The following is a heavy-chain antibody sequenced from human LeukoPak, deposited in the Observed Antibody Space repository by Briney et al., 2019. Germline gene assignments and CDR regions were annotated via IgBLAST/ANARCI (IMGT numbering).Heavy chain of an antibody. CDR2: ISYDGSNK. D-gene: IGHD3-9*01. CDR1: GFTVSSYA. J-gene: IGHJ4*02. Sequence: GGSLRLSCAASGFTVSSYAMHWVRQAPGKGLEWVAVISYDGSNKYYADSVKGRFTISRDNSKNTLYLQMNSLRAEDTAVYYCARDPKFVVLRYFEFPDYWGQGTLVTVSS. V-gene: IGHV3-30*04. CDR3: ARDPKFVVLRYFEFPDY.